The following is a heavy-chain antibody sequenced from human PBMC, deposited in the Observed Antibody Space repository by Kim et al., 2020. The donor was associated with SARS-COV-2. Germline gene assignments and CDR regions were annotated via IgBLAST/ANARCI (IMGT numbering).Heavy chain of an antibody. J-gene: IGHJ5*02. CDR3: ARGGVVVAATPYNWFDP. CDR2: INTNTGNP. D-gene: IGHD2-15*01. V-gene: IGHV7-4-1*02. CDR1: GYTFTSYA. Sequence: ASVKVSCKASGYTFTSYAMNWVRQAPGQGLEWMGWINTNTGNPTYAQGFTGRFVFSLDTSVSTAYLQISSLKAEDTAVYYCARGGVVVAATPYNWFDPWGQGTLVTVSS.